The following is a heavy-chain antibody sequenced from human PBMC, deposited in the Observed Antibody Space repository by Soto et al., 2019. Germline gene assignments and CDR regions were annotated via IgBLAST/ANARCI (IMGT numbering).Heavy chain of an antibody. D-gene: IGHD5-12*01. CDR1: GGSISSGGYY. J-gene: IGHJ6*03. CDR3: ARKDSGYGDYMEA. Sequence: QVQLQESGPGLVKPSQTLSLTCTVSGGSISSGGYYWSWIRQHPGKGLEWIGYIYYSGSTYYNPSLKSRVTMSVDTSENQFSLRLSSVTASDTAVYYCARKDSGYGDYMEAWGKGTTVTVSS. CDR2: IYYSGST. V-gene: IGHV4-31*03.